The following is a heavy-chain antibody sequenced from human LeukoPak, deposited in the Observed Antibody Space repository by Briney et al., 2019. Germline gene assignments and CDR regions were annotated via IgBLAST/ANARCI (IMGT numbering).Heavy chain of an antibody. J-gene: IGHJ6*03. CDR2: INPIGGST. Sequence: ASVKVSYKDSGYTFNSYYMLWVRQAPGQGLEWMEIINPIGGSTSYEPKFQGRIHMTRKLSQSTVFMELRSLSSEDTAVYCRSRTRGGVHYYYYYDMDVWGKGTTVTVS. CDR1: GYTFNSYY. CDR3: SRTRGGVHYYYYYDMDV. D-gene: IGHD3-16*01. V-gene: IGHV1-46*02.